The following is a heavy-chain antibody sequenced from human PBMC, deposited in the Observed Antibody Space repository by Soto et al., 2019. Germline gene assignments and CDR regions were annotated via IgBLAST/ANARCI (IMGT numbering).Heavy chain of an antibody. CDR1: GFTFSDYY. D-gene: IGHD2-15*01. J-gene: IGHJ4*02. Sequence: QVQLVESGGGLVKPGGSLRLSCAASGFTFSDYYMSWIRQAPGKGLEWVSYISSSGSTIYYADSVKGRFTISRDNAKNSLYLQMNSLRAEDTAVYYCARDRRGSIYCSGGSCFQYFDYWGQGTLVTVSS. V-gene: IGHV3-11*01. CDR2: ISSSGSTI. CDR3: ARDRRGSIYCSGGSCFQYFDY.